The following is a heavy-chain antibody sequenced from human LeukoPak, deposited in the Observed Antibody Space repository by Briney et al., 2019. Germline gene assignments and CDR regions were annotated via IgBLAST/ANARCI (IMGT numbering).Heavy chain of an antibody. CDR1: GGTFSIYA. D-gene: IGHD4-17*01. V-gene: IGHV1-69*05. CDR2: IIPIVGTA. CDR3: AGLITTGYYYYYSMDV. Sequence: SVKVSFKASGGTFSIYAISWVRQAPGQGLEWMGGIIPIVGTANYAQKFQGRVTITTDESTSTAYTELSSLRSEDTAVYYCAGLITTGYYYYYSMDVWGKGTTVTVSS. J-gene: IGHJ6*03.